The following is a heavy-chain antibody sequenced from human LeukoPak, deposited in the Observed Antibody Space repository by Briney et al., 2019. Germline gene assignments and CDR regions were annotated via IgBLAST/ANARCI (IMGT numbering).Heavy chain of an antibody. CDR2: ISYDGSNK. V-gene: IGHV3-30*04. D-gene: IGHD1-14*01. J-gene: IGHJ6*02. CDR1: GFTFSSYA. CDR3: ASLDVVRNVCPYYYYGMDV. Sequence: PGRSLRLSCAASGFTFSSYAMHWVRQAPGKGLEWVAVISYDGSNKYYADSVKGRFTISRDNSKNTLYLQMNSLRAEDTAVYYCASLDVVRNVCPYYYYGMDVWGQGTTVTASS.